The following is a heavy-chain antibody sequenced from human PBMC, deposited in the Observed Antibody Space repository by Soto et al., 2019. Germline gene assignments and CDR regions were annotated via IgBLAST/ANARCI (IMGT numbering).Heavy chain of an antibody. CDR3: ARDHLAAAGLKQNYYYYGMDV. J-gene: IGHJ6*02. Sequence: PGGSLRLSCAASGFTVSSNYMSWVRQAPGKGLEWVSVIYSGGSTYYADSVKGRFTISRDNSKNTLYLQMNSLRAEDTAVYYCARDHLAAAGLKQNYYYYGMDVWGQGTTVTVSS. V-gene: IGHV3-53*01. CDR1: GFTVSSNY. CDR2: IYSGGST. D-gene: IGHD6-13*01.